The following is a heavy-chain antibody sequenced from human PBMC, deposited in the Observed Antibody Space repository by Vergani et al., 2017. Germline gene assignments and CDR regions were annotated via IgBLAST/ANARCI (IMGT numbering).Heavy chain of an antibody. J-gene: IGHJ4*02. V-gene: IGHV3-23*01. CDR1: GFTFSTYA. CDR3: AKKHCSSTSCPFDS. CDR2: ISGHGDNI. D-gene: IGHD2-2*01. Sequence: EVQLLDSGGGLVQPGGSLRLSCAASGFTFSTYATSWVRQAPGKGLEWVSAISGHGDNIFYADSVKGRFTISRDNSKNTLFLQMNSLRVEDTARYYCAKKHCSSTSCPFDSWGQGTLVTVSS.